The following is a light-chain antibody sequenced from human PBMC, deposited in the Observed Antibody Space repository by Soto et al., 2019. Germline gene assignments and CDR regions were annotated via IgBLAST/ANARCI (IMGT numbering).Light chain of an antibody. CDR1: QSVSSY. CDR3: QQRSTLPLFT. Sequence: EIVLTQSPATLSLSPGERATLSCRASQSVSSYLAWYQQKPGQAPRLLIFDASNRATGIPARFSGSGSGTDFPLTISSLEPEDFAVYYCQQRSTLPLFTFGPGTKVDIK. V-gene: IGKV3-11*01. CDR2: DAS. J-gene: IGKJ3*01.